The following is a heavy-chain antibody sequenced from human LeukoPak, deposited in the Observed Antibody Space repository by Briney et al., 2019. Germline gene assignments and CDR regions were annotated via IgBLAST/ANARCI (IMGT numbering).Heavy chain of an antibody. V-gene: IGHV3-30*18. CDR3: AKDLGGAGSGPIDP. Sequence: GGSLRLSWAASGFTFSSYGMHWVRQAPGKGLEWVAVISYDGSNKYYADSVKGRFTISRDNSKNTLYLLMNSLRAEDTAVYYCAKDLGGAGSGPIDPWGQGTLVTVSS. J-gene: IGHJ5*02. D-gene: IGHD1-26*01. CDR2: ISYDGSNK. CDR1: GFTFSSYG.